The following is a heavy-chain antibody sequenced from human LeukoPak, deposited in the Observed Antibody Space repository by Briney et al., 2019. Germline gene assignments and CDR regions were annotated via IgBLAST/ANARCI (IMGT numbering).Heavy chain of an antibody. CDR3: ARGASYSSSWYVPPISHFDY. CDR2: ISAYNGNT. D-gene: IGHD6-13*01. V-gene: IGHV1-18*01. CDR1: GYTFTSYG. J-gene: IGHJ4*02. Sequence: GASVKVSCKASGYTFTSYGISWVRQAPGQGLEWMGWISAYNGNTNYAQKLQGRVTMTTDTSTSTAYMELRSLRSDDTAVYYCARGASYSSSWYVPPISHFDYWGQGTLVTVSS.